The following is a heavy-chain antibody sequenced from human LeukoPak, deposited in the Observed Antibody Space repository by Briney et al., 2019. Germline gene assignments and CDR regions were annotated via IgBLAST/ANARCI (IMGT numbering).Heavy chain of an antibody. D-gene: IGHD3-3*01. Sequence: KTGGSLRLSCAASGFTFSSYSMNWVRQAPGKGLEWVSSISSSSSYIYYADSVKGRFTISRDNAKNSLYLQMNSLRAEDTAVYYCARYDFWSGYLDYWGQGTLVTVSS. V-gene: IGHV3-21*01. CDR2: ISSSSSYI. CDR1: GFTFSSYS. J-gene: IGHJ4*02. CDR3: ARYDFWSGYLDY.